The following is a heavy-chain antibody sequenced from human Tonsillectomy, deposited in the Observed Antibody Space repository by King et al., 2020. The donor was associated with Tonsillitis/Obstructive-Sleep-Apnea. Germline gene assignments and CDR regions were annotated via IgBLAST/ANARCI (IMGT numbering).Heavy chain of an antibody. CDR3: VSGGGGYYSARDGYMDV. CDR2: ISWNSGNI. Sequence: VQLVESGGGLVQPGRSLRLSCAASGFTFDDSAMHWVRQAPGKGLEWVSGISWNSGNIGYADSVKGRFTISRDNAKNSLFLQMNTLRAEDTALYYCVSGGGGYYSARDGYMDVWGKGPTVTVSS. CDR1: GFTFDDSA. D-gene: IGHD2-15*01. V-gene: IGHV3-9*01. J-gene: IGHJ6*03.